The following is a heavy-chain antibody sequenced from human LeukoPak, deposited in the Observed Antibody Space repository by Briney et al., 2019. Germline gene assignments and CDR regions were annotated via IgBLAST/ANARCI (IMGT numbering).Heavy chain of an antibody. D-gene: IGHD5-12*01. J-gene: IGHJ6*02. Sequence: PGGSLRLSCAASGFTFSSYWMSWVRQAPGKGLEWVANIKQDGSEKYYVDSVKGRFTISRDNAKNSLYLQMNSLRAEDTAVYYCARVRGGYDSRDHYGMDVWGQGTTVTVSS. CDR1: GFTFSSYW. CDR3: ARVRGGYDSRDHYGMDV. CDR2: IKQDGSEK. V-gene: IGHV3-7*03.